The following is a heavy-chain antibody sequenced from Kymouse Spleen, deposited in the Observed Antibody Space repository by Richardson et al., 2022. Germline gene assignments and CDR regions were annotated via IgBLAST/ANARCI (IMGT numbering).Heavy chain of an antibody. CDR1: GGSFSGYY. CDR2: INHSGST. D-gene: IGHD6-6*01. Sequence: QVQLQQWGAGLLKPSETLSLTCAVYGGSFSGYYWSWIRQPPGKGLEWIGEINHSGSTNYNPSLKSRVTISVDTSKNQFSLKLSSVTAADTAVYYCARGNSSSSDYYYYGMDVWGQGTTVTVSS. CDR3: ARGNSSSSDYYYYGMDV. V-gene: IGHV4-34*01. J-gene: IGHJ6*02.